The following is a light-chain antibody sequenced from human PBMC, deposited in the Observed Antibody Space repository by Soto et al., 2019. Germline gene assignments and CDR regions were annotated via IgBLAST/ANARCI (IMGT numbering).Light chain of an antibody. V-gene: IGKV3-11*01. J-gene: IGKJ4*01. Sequence: IVLTQSPATLSLSPWERATLSCRASQSVSSYLAWYQQKPGQAPRLLIYDASNRATGIPARFSGSGSGTDFTLTISSLEPEDFAVYYCQQRSNWLSFGGGTKV. CDR3: QQRSNWLS. CDR2: DAS. CDR1: QSVSSY.